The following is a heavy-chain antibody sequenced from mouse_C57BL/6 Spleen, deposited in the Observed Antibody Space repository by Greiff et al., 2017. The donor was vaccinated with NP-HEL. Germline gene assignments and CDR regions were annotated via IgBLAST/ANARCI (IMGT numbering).Heavy chain of an antibody. CDR1: GYTFTDYY. D-gene: IGHD4-1*01. CDR2: INPNNGGT. CDR3: ARDWDDAYYFDY. V-gene: IGHV1-26*01. Sequence: VQLQQSGPELVKPGASVKISCKASGYTFTDYYMNWVKQSHGKSLEWIGDINPNNGGTSYNQKFKGKATLTVDKSSSTAYMELRSLTSEDSAVYYCARDWDDAYYFDYWGQGTTLTVSS. J-gene: IGHJ2*01.